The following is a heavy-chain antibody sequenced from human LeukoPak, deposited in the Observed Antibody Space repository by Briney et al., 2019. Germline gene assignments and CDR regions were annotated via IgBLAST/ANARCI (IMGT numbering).Heavy chain of an antibody. D-gene: IGHD3-9*01. J-gene: IGHJ4*02. CDR3: ASENYDILTGSDY. V-gene: IGHV3-48*01. CDR1: GYTFSSYS. Sequence: PGGSLRLSCAASGYTFSSYSFNWVRKAPGKGLEWVSYISRTTSYADSVKGRFTISRDNAKSSLYLQMNSLRAEDTAVYYCASENYDILTGSDYWGQGTLVTVSS. CDR2: ISRTT.